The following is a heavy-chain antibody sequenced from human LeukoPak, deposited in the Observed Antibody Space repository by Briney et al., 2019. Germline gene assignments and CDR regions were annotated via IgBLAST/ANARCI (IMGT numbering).Heavy chain of an antibody. D-gene: IGHD4-17*01. J-gene: IGHJ6*03. V-gene: IGHV4-59*08. CDR1: RGSVNIYY. CDR2: IYYNGST. Sequence: PSETLSLTCTVSRGSVNIYYWSWIRQPPGKGLEWVGHIYYNGSTNYKPSPKSRVTMSVDTSRNHFSLKLTSVTAADTAVYYCARLTTVTKYDYYYSYMDVWGVGTTVTVSS. CDR3: ARLTTVTKYDYYYSYMDV.